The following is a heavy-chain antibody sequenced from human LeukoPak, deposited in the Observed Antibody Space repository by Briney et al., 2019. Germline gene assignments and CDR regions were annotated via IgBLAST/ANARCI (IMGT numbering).Heavy chain of an antibody. CDR2: IYYSGST. CDR1: GGSISSGDYY. V-gene: IGHV4-61*08. D-gene: IGHD1-26*01. Sequence: SQTLSLTCTVSGGSISSGDYYWSWIRQPPGKGLEWIGYIYYSGSTNYNPSLKSRVTISVDTSKNQFSLKLSSVTAADTAVYYCARGRPPKGWELLFDYWGQGTLVTVSS. CDR3: ARGRPPKGWELLFDY. J-gene: IGHJ4*02.